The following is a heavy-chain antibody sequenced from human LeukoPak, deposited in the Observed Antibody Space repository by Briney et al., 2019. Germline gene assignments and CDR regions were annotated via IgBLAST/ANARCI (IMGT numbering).Heavy chain of an antibody. J-gene: IGHJ6*02. D-gene: IGHD3-3*01. CDR1: GYTFTTYD. CDR2: QNPNTGNP. Sequence: ASVKVSCKASGYTFTTYDITWVRQAAGQGLELMGWQNPNTGNPGFVQKYQDRVTLTRDTSISTAYMELSRLRSDDTAVYYCARGGRITIFGVVTRSYYYGMDVWGQGTTVTVSS. CDR3: ARGGRITIFGVVTRSYYYGMDV. V-gene: IGHV1-8*02.